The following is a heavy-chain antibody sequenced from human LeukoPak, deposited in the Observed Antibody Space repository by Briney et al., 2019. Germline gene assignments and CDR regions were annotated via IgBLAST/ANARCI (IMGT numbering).Heavy chain of an antibody. J-gene: IGHJ5*02. Sequence: GGSLRLSCAASGFTFSSYSMNWVRQAPGKGLEWVSYIGTSGSTIYYADSVKGRFTISRDNAKNSLSLQMNSLRAEDTAVYYCARGPPLFDPWGQGTLVTVSS. CDR3: ARGPPLFDP. CDR2: IGTSGSTI. CDR1: GFTFSSYS. V-gene: IGHV3-48*01.